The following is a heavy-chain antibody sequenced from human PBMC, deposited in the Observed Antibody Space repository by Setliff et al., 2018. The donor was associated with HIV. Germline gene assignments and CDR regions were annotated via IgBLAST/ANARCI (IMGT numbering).Heavy chain of an antibody. CDR1: GASISNYN. CDR2: LYTSGST. Sequence: PSETLSLTCTVSGASISNYNWNWIRQPAGRGLEWIGRLYTSGSTKYNPSLKSRVTMSVDTSKNQVSLRLNSVTAADTAVYYCARAPGPYGDYNWFDPWGQGALVTVSS. CDR3: ARAPGPYGDYNWFDP. V-gene: IGHV4-4*07. D-gene: IGHD4-17*01. J-gene: IGHJ5*02.